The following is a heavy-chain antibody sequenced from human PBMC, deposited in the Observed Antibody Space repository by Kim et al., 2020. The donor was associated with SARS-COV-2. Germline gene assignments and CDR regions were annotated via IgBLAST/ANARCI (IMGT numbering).Heavy chain of an antibody. Sequence: GGSLRLSCAASGFTFSSYAMSWVRQAPGKGLEWVSAISGSGGSTYYADSVKGRFTISRDNSKNTLYLQMNSLRAEDTAVYYCAKEGRFWELSYLYGMEGGGQGTTVTVSS. D-gene: IGHD3-10*01. J-gene: IGHJ6*02. CDR3: AKEGRFWELSYLYGMEG. CDR1: GFTFSSYA. V-gene: IGHV3-23*01. CDR2: ISGSGGST.